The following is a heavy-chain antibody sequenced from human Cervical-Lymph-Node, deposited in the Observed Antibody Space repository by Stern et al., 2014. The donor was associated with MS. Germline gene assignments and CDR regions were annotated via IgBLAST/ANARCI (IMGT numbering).Heavy chain of an antibody. CDR1: GFTFSTHD. CDR3: TRDEEDTDYYASSGVHFDY. Sequence: QVQLVQSGGGVVQPGGSLRLSCVASGFTFSTHDMHWVRQAPGRGLEWVAVMSSYGNNKYYGESVKGRFTVSRDNSKNTLYLQMSSLRLEDTAVYYCTRDEEDTDYYASSGVHFDYWGLGTLVTVSS. V-gene: IGHV3-30*03. CDR2: MSSYGNNK. J-gene: IGHJ4*02. D-gene: IGHD3-22*01.